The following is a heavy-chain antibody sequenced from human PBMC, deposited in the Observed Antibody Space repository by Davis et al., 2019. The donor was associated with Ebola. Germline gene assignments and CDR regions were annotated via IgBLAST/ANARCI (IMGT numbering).Heavy chain of an antibody. Sequence: ASVKVSCKASGGTFSSYAISWVRQAPGQGLEWMGWISAYNGNTNYAQKLQGRVTMTTDTSTSTAYMELRSLRSDDTAVYYCARVGYCSSTSCRYGARSYYYYGMDVWGQGTTVTVSS. CDR3: ARVGYCSSTSCRYGARSYYYYGMDV. CDR1: GGTFSSYA. D-gene: IGHD2-2*01. V-gene: IGHV1-18*01. J-gene: IGHJ6*02. CDR2: ISAYNGNT.